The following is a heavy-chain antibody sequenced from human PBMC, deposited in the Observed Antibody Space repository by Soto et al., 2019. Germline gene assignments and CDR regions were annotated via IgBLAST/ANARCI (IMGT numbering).Heavy chain of an antibody. CDR3: ARVGGVGAPPGPDF. V-gene: IGHV1-69*01. CDR2: VIPILGQA. J-gene: IGHJ4*02. D-gene: IGHD1-26*01. CDR1: GGTFSSYV. Sequence: QLVQSGAEVKKPGSSVKLSCKASGGTFSSYVISWLRQAPGQGLEWMGGVIPILGQAYYAPNLQGRVTITADDSTRTAYMELNRLTSADTAVYFCARVGGVGAPPGPDFWGQGTLVTVSS.